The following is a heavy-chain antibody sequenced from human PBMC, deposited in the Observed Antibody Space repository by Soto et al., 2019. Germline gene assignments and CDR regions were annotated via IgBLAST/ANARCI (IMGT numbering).Heavy chain of an antibody. V-gene: IGHV3-33*01. CDR3: TTWRSTSNFAY. J-gene: IGHJ4*02. CDR2: IWDDGNKK. Sequence: QVQLVESGGGVVQPGRSVRLSCAASGFTFSDYGMHWVRQPPGKGLEWVASIWDDGNKKIYGDSVKGRFTASRDNSKGTLYLQMDSLRADDTAVYYCTTWRSTSNFAYWGQGALVTVSS. CDR1: GFTFSDYG. D-gene: IGHD1-26*01.